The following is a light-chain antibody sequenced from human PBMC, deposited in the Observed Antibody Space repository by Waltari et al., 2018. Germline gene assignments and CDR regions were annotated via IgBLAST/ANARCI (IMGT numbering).Light chain of an antibody. CDR2: GAS. CDR3: LQYNSYPRT. Sequence: DIQMTQSPSSLSASVGDRVAITCRASQGINNYLSWFQQKSGKAPKSMIYGASRLQSGVPSKCSGSASGTDFPLTIRNLQPEYFATYYCLQYNSYPRTFGQGTKVEIK. J-gene: IGKJ1*01. V-gene: IGKV1-16*02. CDR1: QGINNY.